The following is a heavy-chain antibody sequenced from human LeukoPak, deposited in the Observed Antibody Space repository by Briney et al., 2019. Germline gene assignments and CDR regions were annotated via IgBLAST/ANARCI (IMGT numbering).Heavy chain of an antibody. CDR1: GYIFTSYG. CDR3: ARDTGLRYFDWLLPFDY. V-gene: IGHV1-18*01. J-gene: IGHJ4*02. CDR2: ISAYNGNT. Sequence: GASVKVSCKASGYIFTSYGISWVRQAPGQGLEWMGWISAYNGNTNYAQKLQGRVTMTTDTSTSTAYMELRSLRSDDTAVYYCARDTGLRYFDWLLPFDYWGQGTLVTVSS. D-gene: IGHD3-9*01.